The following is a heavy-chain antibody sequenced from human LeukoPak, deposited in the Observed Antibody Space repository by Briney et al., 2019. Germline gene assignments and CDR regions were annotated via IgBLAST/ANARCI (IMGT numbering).Heavy chain of an antibody. Sequence: SVPLSLTCGVSGGSVTSTNWWTWVRQPPGKGLEWIGEVHLDGRTNYNPSLKSRLTMSVDLSENHVSLKLTSVTAADTAVYYCAREGGFYRPLDYSGQGTLVTVSS. CDR3: AREGGFYRPLDY. CDR2: VHLDGRT. V-gene: IGHV4-4*02. CDR1: GGSVTSTNW. D-gene: IGHD3-3*01. J-gene: IGHJ4*02.